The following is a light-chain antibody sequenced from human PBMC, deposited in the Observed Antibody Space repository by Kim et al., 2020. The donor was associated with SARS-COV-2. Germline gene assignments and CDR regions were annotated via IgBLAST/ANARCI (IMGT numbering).Light chain of an antibody. V-gene: IGKV4-1*01. CDR3: QQYYSTPPS. J-gene: IGKJ2*03. Sequence: RATINCKSSQSVLYSSNNKSYLAWYQQKPGQPPKLLIYWASTRESGVPDRFSGSGSGTDFTLAISSLLAEDVAVYYCQQYYSTPPSFGQGTKLEI. CDR2: WAS. CDR1: QSVLYSSNNKSY.